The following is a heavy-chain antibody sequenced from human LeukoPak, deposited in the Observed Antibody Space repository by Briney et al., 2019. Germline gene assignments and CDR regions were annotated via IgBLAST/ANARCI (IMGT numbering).Heavy chain of an antibody. D-gene: IGHD3-3*01. CDR2: TNHSGST. CDR3: AREGTYYDFWSGSSIWWFDP. CDR1: GGSFSGYY. J-gene: IGHJ5*02. Sequence: PSETLSLNCAVYGGSFSGYYWSWIRQPPGKGLEWIGETNHSGSTNYNPSLKSRVTISVDSSKNQFSLKLSPVTAADTAVYYCAREGTYYDFWSGSSIWWFDPWGQGTLVTVSS. V-gene: IGHV4-34*01.